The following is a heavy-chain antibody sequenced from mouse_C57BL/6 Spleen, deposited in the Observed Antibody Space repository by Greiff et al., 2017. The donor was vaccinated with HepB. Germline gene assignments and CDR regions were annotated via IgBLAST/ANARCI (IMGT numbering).Heavy chain of an antibody. Sequence: VKLKQPGAELVKPGASVKMSCKASGYTFTSYWITWVKQRPGQGLEWIGDIYPGSGSTNYNEKFKSKATLTVDTSSSTAYMQLRSLTSEDSAVYYCARSGGSSYSAYWGQGTLVTVSA. CDR2: IYPGSGST. CDR3: ARSGGSSYSAY. D-gene: IGHD1-1*01. CDR1: GYTFTSYW. J-gene: IGHJ3*01. V-gene: IGHV1-55*01.